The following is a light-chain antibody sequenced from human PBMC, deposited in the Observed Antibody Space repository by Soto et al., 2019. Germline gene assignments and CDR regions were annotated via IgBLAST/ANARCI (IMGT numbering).Light chain of an antibody. CDR3: QQHNGSWWT. Sequence: DIQMTQPPSSLSASVGDRVTISCRASQVIGNALGWYQQKPGKAPKRLIYRASTVQSGVPERFSGSGSGTEFTLTISSLQPEDFATYYCQQHNGSWWTFGQGTKVDIK. J-gene: IGKJ1*01. CDR2: RAS. V-gene: IGKV1-17*01. CDR1: QVIGNA.